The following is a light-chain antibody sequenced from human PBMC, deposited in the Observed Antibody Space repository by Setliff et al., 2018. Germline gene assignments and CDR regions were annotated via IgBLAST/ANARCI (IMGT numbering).Light chain of an antibody. CDR1: SSDVGYYNY. CDR2: EVS. V-gene: IGLV2-14*01. Sequence: QSALTQPASVSGSPGQSITISCTGTSSDVGYYNYVSWYQQHPGGAPQLKIYEVSNRPSGVSDRFTGSKSGNTTSLTISGLQAGDEADYYCSSHSSTGTYVFGTGTKVTVL. CDR3: SSHSSTGTYV. J-gene: IGLJ1*01.